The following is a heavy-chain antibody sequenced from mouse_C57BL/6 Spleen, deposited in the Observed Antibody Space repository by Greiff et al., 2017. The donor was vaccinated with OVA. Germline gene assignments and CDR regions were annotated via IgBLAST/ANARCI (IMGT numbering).Heavy chain of an antibody. Sequence: DVKLVESGGGLVKPGGSLKLSCAASGFTFSDYGMHWVRQAPEKGLEWVAYISSGSSTIYYADTVKGRFTISRDNAKNTLFLQMTSLRSEDTAMYYCARDSSGYGAYWGQGTLVTVSA. CDR1: GFTFSDYG. CDR2: ISSGSSTI. V-gene: IGHV5-17*01. CDR3: ARDSSGYGAY. J-gene: IGHJ3*01. D-gene: IGHD3-2*02.